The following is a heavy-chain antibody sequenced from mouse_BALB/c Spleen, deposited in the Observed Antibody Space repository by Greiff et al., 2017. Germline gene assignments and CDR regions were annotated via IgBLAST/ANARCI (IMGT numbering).Heavy chain of an antibody. V-gene: IGHV1-4*02. CDR3: ARIHYYGWFAY. J-gene: IGHJ3*01. CDR1: GYTFTSYT. CDR2: INPSSGYT. D-gene: IGHD1-2*01. Sequence: QVQLQQSASELARPGASVKMSCKASGYTFTSYTMHWVKQRPGQGLEWIGYINPSSGYTEYNQKFKDKTTLTADKSSSTAYMQLSSLTSEDSAVYYCARIHYYGWFAYWGQGTLVTVSA.